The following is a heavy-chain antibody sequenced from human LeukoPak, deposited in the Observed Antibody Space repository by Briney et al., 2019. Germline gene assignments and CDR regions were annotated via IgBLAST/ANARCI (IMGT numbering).Heavy chain of an antibody. D-gene: IGHD3-22*01. V-gene: IGHV3-7*01. CDR3: AREGNYYDSSGYSEAFDI. J-gene: IGHJ3*02. CDR1: GFTFSSYW. CDR2: IKQDGSEK. Sequence: GGSLRLSCAASGFTFSSYWMSWVRQAPGKGLEWVANIKQDGSEKYYVDSVKGRFTISRDNAKNSLYLQMNSLRAEDTAVYYCAREGNYYDSSGYSEAFDIWGQGTMVTVSS.